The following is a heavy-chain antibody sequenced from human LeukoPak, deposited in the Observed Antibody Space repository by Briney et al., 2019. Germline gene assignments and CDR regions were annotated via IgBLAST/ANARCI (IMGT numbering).Heavy chain of an antibody. CDR2: ISYDGSNE. CDR3: ARASGWSQPYYLDH. Sequence: GRSLRLSCAASGFTFSGYAMHWVRQTPGKGLEWLAVISYDGSNEYYADSVKGRFTTSRDNSKKTLYLQMNSLRAEDTAVYYCARASGWSQPYYLDHWGQGTLVTVSS. CDR1: GFTFSGYA. D-gene: IGHD6-19*01. V-gene: IGHV3-30-3*01. J-gene: IGHJ4*02.